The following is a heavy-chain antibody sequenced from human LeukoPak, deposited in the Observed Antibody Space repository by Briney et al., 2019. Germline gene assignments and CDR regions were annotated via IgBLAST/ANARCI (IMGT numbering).Heavy chain of an antibody. Sequence: PGGSLRLSCAASGFTFSSYEMNWVRQAPGKGLEGVSYISSSGSTIYYADSVKGRFTISRDNAKNSPYLQMNSLRAEDTAVYYCARGLDHGYYYYMDVWGKGTTVTVSS. CDR3: ARGLDHGYYYYMDV. J-gene: IGHJ6*03. CDR1: GFTFSSYE. V-gene: IGHV3-48*03. CDR2: ISSSGSTI. D-gene: IGHD1-1*01.